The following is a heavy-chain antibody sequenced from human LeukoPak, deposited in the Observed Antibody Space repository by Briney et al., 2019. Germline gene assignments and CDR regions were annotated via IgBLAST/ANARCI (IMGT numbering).Heavy chain of an antibody. D-gene: IGHD3-22*01. CDR3: ARDQYRWLLSPDAFDI. Sequence: PGGSLRLSCAASGFTFSSYEMNWVRQAPGKGLEWVSYISSSGSTIYYADSVKGRFTISRDNAKNSLYLQMNSLRAEDTAVYYCARDQYRWLLSPDAFDIWGQGQWSPSLQ. V-gene: IGHV3-48*03. J-gene: IGHJ3*02. CDR1: GFTFSSYE. CDR2: ISSSGSTI.